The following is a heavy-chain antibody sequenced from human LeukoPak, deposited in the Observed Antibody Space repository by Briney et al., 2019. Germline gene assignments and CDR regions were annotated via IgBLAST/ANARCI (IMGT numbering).Heavy chain of an antibody. CDR3: ARMYCSGGSCYFDY. Sequence: PSETLSLTCTVSGGSISSTSHYWGRIRQPPGKGLEWIGSIYYSGSTYYNPSLKSRVTMSVDTSKNQFSLKLSSVTAADTAVYYCARMYCSGGSCYFDYWGQGTLVTVSS. J-gene: IGHJ4*02. CDR1: GGSISSTSHY. CDR2: IYYSGST. V-gene: IGHV4-39*01. D-gene: IGHD2-15*01.